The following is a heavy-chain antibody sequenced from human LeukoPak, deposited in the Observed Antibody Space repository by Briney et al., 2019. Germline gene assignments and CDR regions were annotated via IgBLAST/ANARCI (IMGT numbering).Heavy chain of an antibody. CDR1: ARSVSISSDG. Sequence: QSSETLSPAWTLDARSVSISSDGCGWIREPRGRGLEWFGIIFYTESAYYHPSAKCRVTITVDTSKIQCSLKLSDVTASDSVVFFCARLLQQQLTYYFDYWGQGTLVTVSS. D-gene: IGHD6-13*01. CDR3: ARLLQQQLTYYFDY. CDR2: IFYTESA. V-gene: IGHV4-39*01. J-gene: IGHJ4*02.